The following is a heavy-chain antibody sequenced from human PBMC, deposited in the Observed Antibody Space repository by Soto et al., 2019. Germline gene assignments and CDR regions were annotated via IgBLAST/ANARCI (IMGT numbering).Heavy chain of an antibody. Sequence: GGSLRLSCVASGFTFSTYTMNWVRQAPGKGLEWVSSILSSGSHMFYADSVTGRFTISRDNAKNSLYLQMNSLRAEDTAVYHCARDPSPGDHWGQGTLVTVSS. J-gene: IGHJ4*02. V-gene: IGHV3-21*01. CDR3: ARDPSPGDH. CDR2: ILSSGSHM. CDR1: GFTFSTYT.